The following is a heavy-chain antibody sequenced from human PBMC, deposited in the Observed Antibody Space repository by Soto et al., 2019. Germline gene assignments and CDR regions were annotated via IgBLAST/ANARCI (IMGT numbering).Heavy chain of an antibody. J-gene: IGHJ4*02. V-gene: IGHV3-23*01. CDR1: GFPFSTYA. CDR3: AKNWDTTFSSSSH. Sequence: EVQLLESGGGLVQPGGSLRLSCAASGFPFSTYAMTWVRQAPGKGLEWVSAISGSGGTTYYADSVKGRFTISRDKTKNTLFLQMNSLGAEEAAVYYCAKNWDTTFSSSSHWGQGTLVTVSS. D-gene: IGHD6-6*01. CDR2: ISGSGGTT.